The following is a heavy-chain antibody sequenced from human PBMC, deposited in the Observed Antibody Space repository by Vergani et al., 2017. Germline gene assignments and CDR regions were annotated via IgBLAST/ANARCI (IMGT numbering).Heavy chain of an antibody. CDR3: ASGINHFESNDGYGDAFDI. CDR2: ISPYNAHT. D-gene: IGHD5-18*01. CDR1: GYTFSNYR. J-gene: IGHJ3*02. V-gene: IGHV1-18*01. Sequence: QVQLVQSGAEVKKPGASVKVSCKASGYTFSNYRITWVRPASGQGLEWLGWISPYNAHTKYAQKLQDRVTMSTDTSTNTTYIEVRGLRSDDTAVYYCASGINHFESNDGYGDAFDIWGQGTLVSVSS.